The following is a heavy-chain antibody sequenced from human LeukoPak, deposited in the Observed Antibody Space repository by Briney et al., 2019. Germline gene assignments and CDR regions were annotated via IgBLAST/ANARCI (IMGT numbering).Heavy chain of an antibody. CDR2: ISYDGSNK. Sequence: PGGSLRLSCAASGFTFSSYAMHWVRQAPGKGLEWVAVISYDGSNKYYADSVKGRFTISRDNSKNTLYLQMNSLRAEGTAVYYCARELWGGGSKLFDYWGQGTLVTVSS. CDR1: GFTFSSYA. D-gene: IGHD2-21*01. J-gene: IGHJ4*02. V-gene: IGHV3-30-3*01. CDR3: ARELWGGGSKLFDY.